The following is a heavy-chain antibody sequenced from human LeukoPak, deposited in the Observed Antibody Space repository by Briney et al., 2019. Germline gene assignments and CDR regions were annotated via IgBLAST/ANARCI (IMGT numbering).Heavy chain of an antibody. CDR3: ARGPEDFPD. V-gene: IGHV4-34*01. CDR2: INHRGST. D-gene: IGHD2/OR15-2a*01. J-gene: IGHJ4*02. CDR1: GGSFSSYS. Sequence: SEPLSLTRDVSGGSFSSYSRLCIRQPPGKGLEWIGEINHRGSTNYNPSLKSRVTISVDTSKNQFSLKLSSVTAADTAVYYCARGPEDFPDWGQGTLVTVSS.